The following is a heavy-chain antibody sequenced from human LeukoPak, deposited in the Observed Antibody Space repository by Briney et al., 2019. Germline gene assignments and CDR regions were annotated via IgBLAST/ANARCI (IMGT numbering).Heavy chain of an antibody. J-gene: IGHJ4*02. CDR1: GFTFSSYW. CDR2: IKQDGSEK. CDR3: AKDADLAAAGYYFDY. V-gene: IGHV3-7*01. D-gene: IGHD6-13*01. Sequence: GGSLRLSCAASGFTFSSYWMSWVRQAPGKGLEWVANIKQDGSEKYYVDSVKGRFTISRDNAKNSLYLQMNSLRAEDTAVYYCAKDADLAAAGYYFDYWGQGTLVTVSS.